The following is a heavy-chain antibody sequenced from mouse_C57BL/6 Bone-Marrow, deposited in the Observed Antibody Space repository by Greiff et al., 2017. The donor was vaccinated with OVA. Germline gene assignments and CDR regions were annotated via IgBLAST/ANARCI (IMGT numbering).Heavy chain of an antibody. D-gene: IGHD4-1*01. CDR3: ARSANWGFSAWFAY. CDR2: IFPGSGST. Sequence: VQLVESGPELVKPGASVKISCKASGYTFTDYYINWVKQRPGQGLEWIGWIFPGSGSTYYNEKFKGKATLTVDKSSSTAYMLLSSLTSEDSAVYFCARSANWGFSAWFAYWGQGTLVTVSA. V-gene: IGHV1-75*01. J-gene: IGHJ3*01. CDR1: GYTFTDYY.